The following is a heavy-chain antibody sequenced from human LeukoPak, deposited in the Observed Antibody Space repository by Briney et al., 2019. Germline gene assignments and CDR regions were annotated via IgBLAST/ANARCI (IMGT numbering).Heavy chain of an antibody. CDR2: ISPYNGNT. CDR1: GYTFNTYG. Sequence: EASVKVSCKPSGYTFNTYGITWVRQAPGQGLEWMGWISPYNGNTNYAQEFQGRVTLTTDTSTSTAYMELRSLRSDDTAVYYCARGPHERSGYPDDWGQGTLVTVSS. D-gene: IGHD3-22*01. J-gene: IGHJ4*02. V-gene: IGHV1-18*01. CDR3: ARGPHERSGYPDD.